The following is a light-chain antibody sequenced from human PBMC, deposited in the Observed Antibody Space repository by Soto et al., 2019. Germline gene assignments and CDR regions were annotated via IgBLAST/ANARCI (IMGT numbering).Light chain of an antibody. V-gene: IGKV3-15*01. CDR1: QGIGST. CDR2: DAS. CDR3: HQCNEWPWT. Sequence: IVMTQSPATLSVSPGERATLSYRASQGIGSTLAWYQQKPGQTPRLLIYDASTRATGIPARFSGIGSGTEFTLIISSLQSEDFAVYYCHQCNEWPWTFGQGTKVDIK. J-gene: IGKJ1*01.